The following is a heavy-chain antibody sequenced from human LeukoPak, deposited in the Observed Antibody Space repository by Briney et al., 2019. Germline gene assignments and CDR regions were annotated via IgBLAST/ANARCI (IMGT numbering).Heavy chain of an antibody. CDR3: ARRPPRKTFDP. CDR2: IYSRGST. Sequence: PSETLSLTCIVSGGSISSSNYYWGWIRQSPRKGLEWIGSIYSRGSTYYNPSLKSRVIVSSDMSKNQFSLMLNSVTAADTAVYYCARRPPRKTFDPWGQGTLVTVSS. CDR1: GGSISSSNYY. J-gene: IGHJ5*02. D-gene: IGHD1-14*01. V-gene: IGHV4-39*07.